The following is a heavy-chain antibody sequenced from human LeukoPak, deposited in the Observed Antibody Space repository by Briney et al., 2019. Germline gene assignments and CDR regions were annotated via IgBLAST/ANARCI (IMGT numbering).Heavy chain of an antibody. J-gene: IGHJ1*01. CDR1: GFTFSSYG. V-gene: IGHV3-33*01. CDR2: IWYDGSNK. Sequence: GGSLRLSCAASGFTFSSYGMHWIRQAPGKGLEWVAVIWYDGSNKYYADSVKGRFTISRDNSKNTLYLQMNSLRAEDTAVYYCARDRGSYETGQLQHWGQGTLVTVSS. CDR3: ARDRGSYETGQLQH. D-gene: IGHD3-22*01.